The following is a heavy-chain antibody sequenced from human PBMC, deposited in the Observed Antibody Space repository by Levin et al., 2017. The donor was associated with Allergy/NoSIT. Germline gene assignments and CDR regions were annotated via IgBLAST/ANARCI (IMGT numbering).Heavy chain of an antibody. CDR2: IYSGGST. V-gene: IGHV3-66*01. Sequence: VASVKVSCAASGFTVSSNYMSWVRQAPGKGLEWVSVIYSGGSTYYADSVKGRFTISRDNSKNTLYLQMNSLRAEDTAVYYCAKADHYRTYYFDYWGQGTLVTVSS. J-gene: IGHJ4*02. D-gene: IGHD3-16*02. CDR1: GFTVSSNY. CDR3: AKADHYRTYYFDY.